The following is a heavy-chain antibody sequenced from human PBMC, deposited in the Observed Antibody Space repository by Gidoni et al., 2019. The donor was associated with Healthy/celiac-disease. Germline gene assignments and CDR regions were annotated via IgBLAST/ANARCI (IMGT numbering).Heavy chain of an antibody. V-gene: IGHV3-21*01. Sequence: EVQLVESGGGLVKPGGSLRLSCAASGSTFSSYSMNWVRPAPGKGLEWVSSISSSSSYIYYADSVKGRFTSSRDNAKNSLYLQMNSLRAEDTAVYYCARNFWSGSYFDYWGQGTLVTVSS. J-gene: IGHJ4*02. CDR1: GSTFSSYS. CDR3: ARNFWSGSYFDY. CDR2: ISSSSSYI. D-gene: IGHD3-3*01.